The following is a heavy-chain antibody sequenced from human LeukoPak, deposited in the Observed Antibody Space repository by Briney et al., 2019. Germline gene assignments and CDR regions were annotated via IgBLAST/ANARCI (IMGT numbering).Heavy chain of an antibody. CDR1: GFILSNYD. CDR2: IGSGGYT. V-gene: IGHV3-23*01. J-gene: IGHJ4*02. CDR3: AKKLPTVSAYFDL. Sequence: PGGSLRLSCAASGFILSNYDVTWVRQTPGKGLEYVSSIGSGGYTFSAGPVRGRFSIYRDDSHNTVYLQMNSLRAEDTAIYFCAKKLPTVSAYFDLWGQGALVTVSS. D-gene: IGHD2/OR15-2a*01.